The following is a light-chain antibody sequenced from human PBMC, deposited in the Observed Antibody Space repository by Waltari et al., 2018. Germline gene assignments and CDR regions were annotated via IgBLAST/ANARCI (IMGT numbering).Light chain of an antibody. Sequence: QLVLTQSHSASAPPGASVKRTCTLSRGHSTNIIAWLQQQPEKGPRYLMKVNSDGSHRKGDEIPDRFSGSSSGAERYLTISNLQSEDEADYYCQTGGHGTWVFGGGTKLTVL. CDR1: RGHSTNI. V-gene: IGLV4-69*01. CDR3: QTGGHGTWV. J-gene: IGLJ3*02. CDR2: VNSDGSH.